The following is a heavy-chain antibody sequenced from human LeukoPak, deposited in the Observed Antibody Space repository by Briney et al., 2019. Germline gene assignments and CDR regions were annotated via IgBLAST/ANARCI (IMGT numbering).Heavy chain of an antibody. CDR2: IIPIFGTA. CDR3: ARTNITMVRGVISGIDY. V-gene: IGHV1-69*06. J-gene: IGHJ4*02. CDR1: GYTFTSYY. Sequence: ASVKVSCKASGYTFTSYYMHWVRQAPGQGLEWMGGIIPIFGTANYAQKFQGRVTITADKSTSTAYMELSSLRSEDTAVYYCARTNITMVRGVISGIDYWGQGTLVTVSS. D-gene: IGHD3-10*01.